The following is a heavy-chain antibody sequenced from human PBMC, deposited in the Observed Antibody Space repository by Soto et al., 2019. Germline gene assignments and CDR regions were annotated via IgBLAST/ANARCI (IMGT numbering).Heavy chain of an antibody. CDR3: ARVRLGYFQH. CDR2: ISSSSSTI. V-gene: IGHV3-48*01. D-gene: IGHD6-6*01. J-gene: IGHJ1*01. Sequence: HPGGSLRLSCAASGFTFSSYSMNWVRQAPGKGLEWVSYISSSSSTIYYADSVKGRFTISRDNAKNSLYLQMNSLRAEDTAVYYCARVRLGYFQHWGQGTLVTVSS. CDR1: GFTFSSYS.